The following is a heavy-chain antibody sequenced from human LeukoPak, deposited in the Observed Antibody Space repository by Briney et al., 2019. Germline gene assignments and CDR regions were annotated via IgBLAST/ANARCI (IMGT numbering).Heavy chain of an antibody. V-gene: IGHV4-39*01. D-gene: IGHD5-12*01. CDR3: ARGYDYKSTYFDN. J-gene: IGHJ4*02. CDR1: GGSISSSSYY. CDR2: IYYSGST. Sequence: SETLSLTCTVSGGSISSSSYYRGWIRQPPGKGLEWIGSIYYSGSTYYNPSLKSRVTISVDTSKNQFSLKLSSVTAADTAVYYCARGYDYKSTYFDNWGQGTLVAVSS.